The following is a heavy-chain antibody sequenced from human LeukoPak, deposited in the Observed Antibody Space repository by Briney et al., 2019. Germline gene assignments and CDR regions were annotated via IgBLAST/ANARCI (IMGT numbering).Heavy chain of an antibody. J-gene: IGHJ4*02. CDR3: TRVGYIDEGIDY. D-gene: IGHD5-24*01. CDR2: IKQDGSKK. CDR1: GFPFSSYW. Sequence: GGSLRLSCVASGFPFSSYWMTWVRQAPGKGLEWVANIKQDGSKKSYVDSVKGRFTISRDNAKNSLYLQMNSLRAEDTAIYYCTRVGYIDEGIDYWGQGTLVTDSS. V-gene: IGHV3-7*04.